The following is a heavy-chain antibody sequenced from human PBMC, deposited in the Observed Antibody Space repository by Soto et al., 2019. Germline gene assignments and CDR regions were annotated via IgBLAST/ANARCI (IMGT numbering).Heavy chain of an antibody. J-gene: IGHJ6*03. CDR2: INHSGST. V-gene: IGHV4-34*01. D-gene: IGHD5-18*01. Sequence: PSETLFLTCAVYGGSLSGYYWSWIRQPPGKGLEWIGEINHSGSTNYNPSLKSRVTISVDTSKNQFSLKLSSVTAADTAVYYCARDKRTRYSYGPLHYYYYYMDVWGKGTTVTVSS. CDR3: ARDKRTRYSYGPLHYYYYYMDV. CDR1: GGSLSGYY.